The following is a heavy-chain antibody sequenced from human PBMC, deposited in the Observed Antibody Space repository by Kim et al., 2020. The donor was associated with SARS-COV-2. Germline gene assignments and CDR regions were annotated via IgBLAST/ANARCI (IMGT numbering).Heavy chain of an antibody. D-gene: IGHD1-1*01. J-gene: IGHJ3*02. CDR3: ATCVQLERLDAFVI. V-gene: IGHV1-46*01. Sequence: AQNFQGRATMTRDTSTSTVYMELSSLRSEDTAVYYCATCVQLERLDAFVIWGQGTMVTVSS.